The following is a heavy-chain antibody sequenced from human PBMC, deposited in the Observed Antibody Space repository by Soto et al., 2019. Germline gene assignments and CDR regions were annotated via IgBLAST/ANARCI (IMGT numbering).Heavy chain of an antibody. D-gene: IGHD3-10*01. CDR3: ARLVRGVIISFYYYGMDV. CDR2: IYYSGST. V-gene: IGHV4-39*01. Sequence: PSETLSLTCTVSGGSISSSSYYWGWIRQPPGKGLEWIGSIYYSGSTYYNPSLKSRVTISVDTSKNQFSLKLSSVTAADTAVYYCARLVRGVIISFYYYGMDVWGQGTTVTVSS. J-gene: IGHJ6*02. CDR1: GGSISSSSYY.